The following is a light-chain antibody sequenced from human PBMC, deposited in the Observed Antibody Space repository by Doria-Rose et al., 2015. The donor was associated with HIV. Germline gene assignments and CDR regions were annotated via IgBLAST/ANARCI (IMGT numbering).Light chain of an antibody. Sequence: DIQLTQSPSSLSASVGDRVTITCRASQSTGSFLNWYQQKPGKAPKLLIYAASSLQNRVSSRFSGSGSGTDFTLTISSLQPEDFATYFCQQSYSTPLTFGGGTKVEIK. CDR3: QQSYSTPLT. CDR1: QSTGSF. J-gene: IGKJ4*01. CDR2: AAS. V-gene: IGKV1-39*01.